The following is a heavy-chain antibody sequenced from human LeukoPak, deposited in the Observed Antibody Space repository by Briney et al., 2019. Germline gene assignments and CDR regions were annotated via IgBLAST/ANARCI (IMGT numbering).Heavy chain of an antibody. Sequence: ASVKVSCKASGYTFTTYYIHWVRQAPGQGLEWMGIINPGGGSITYAQNFQGRFTMTWDMSTTTVYMELRSLRSEDTAVYYCARDPVDTSTRGCLDYWGQGTLVTVSS. J-gene: IGHJ4*02. CDR2: INPGGGSI. D-gene: IGHD5-18*01. CDR3: ARDPVDTSTRGCLDY. V-gene: IGHV1-46*01. CDR1: GYTFTTYY.